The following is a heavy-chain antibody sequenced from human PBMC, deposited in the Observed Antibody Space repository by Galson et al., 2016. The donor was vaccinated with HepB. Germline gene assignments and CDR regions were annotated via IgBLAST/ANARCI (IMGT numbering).Heavy chain of an antibody. CDR1: GFTFGNSA. J-gene: IGHJ1*01. CDR2: ISGAGLTT. Sequence: SLRLSCAASGFTFGNSAMTWVRQIPGKGLEWVSSISGAGLTTFYAESVKGRFSISRDNSKNTLSLEMNNLRAEDTAIYYCARDLAFFRHWGQGTLATVSS. D-gene: IGHD2/OR15-2a*01. CDR3: ARDLAFFRH. V-gene: IGHV3-23*01.